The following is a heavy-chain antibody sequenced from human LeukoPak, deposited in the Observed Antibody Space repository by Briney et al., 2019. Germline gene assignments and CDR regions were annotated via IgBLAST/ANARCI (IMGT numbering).Heavy chain of an antibody. CDR3: ARGAGSSSAYYYYYYYMDV. CDR2: MSPYSGNT. V-gene: IGHV1-8*03. D-gene: IGHD6-6*01. Sequence: GASVKVSCKASGYTFTSYDINWVRQATGQGLEWMGWMSPYSGNTGYAQKFQGRVTITRNTSISTAYMELSSLRSEDTAVYYCARGAGSSSAYYYYYYYMDVWGKGTTVTVSS. J-gene: IGHJ6*03. CDR1: GYTFTSYD.